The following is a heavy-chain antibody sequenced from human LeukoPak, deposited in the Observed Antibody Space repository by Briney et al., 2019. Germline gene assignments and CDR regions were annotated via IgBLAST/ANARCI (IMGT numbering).Heavy chain of an antibody. CDR1: GGSISSSDW. CDR3: ARVRSYYDFWSGYGAFDI. Sequence: SGTLSLTCAVSGGSISSSDWWAWVRQSPGKGLEWIGQIHHSGSTNYNPSLKSRVTISVDTSKNQFSLKLSSVTAADTAVYYCARVRSYYDFWSGYGAFDIWGQGTMVTVSS. CDR2: IHHSGST. V-gene: IGHV4-4*02. J-gene: IGHJ3*02. D-gene: IGHD3-3*01.